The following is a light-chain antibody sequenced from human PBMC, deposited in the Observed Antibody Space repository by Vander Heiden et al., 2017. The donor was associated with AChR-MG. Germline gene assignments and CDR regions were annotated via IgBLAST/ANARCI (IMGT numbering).Light chain of an antibody. CDR3: QQYNNWPPWT. CDR2: GAS. CDR1: QSVSSN. Sequence: EIVMTPSPATLSVSPGERATLSCRASQSVSSNVAWYQQKPGQAPRLLIYGASTRATGIPARFSGSGSGTEFTLTISSLQSEDFAVYYCQQYNNWPPWTFGQGTKVEIK. J-gene: IGKJ1*01. V-gene: IGKV3-15*01.